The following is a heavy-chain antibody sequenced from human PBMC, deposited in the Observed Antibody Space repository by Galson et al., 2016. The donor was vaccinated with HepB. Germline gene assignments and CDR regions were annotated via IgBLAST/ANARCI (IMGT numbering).Heavy chain of an antibody. V-gene: IGHV3-7*04. CDR3: TRVHREGIAAAGLQI. D-gene: IGHD6-13*01. CDR2: INRDGSE. Sequence: SLRLSCAGSGFSLSAYLMVWVRQAPGKGLEWVANINRDGSEKYSVEGRFSISRHHAKNSLSLQLDSLRAKDTALYYCTRVHREGIAAAGLQIWGQGTLVTVSS. J-gene: IGHJ4*02. CDR1: GFSLSAYL.